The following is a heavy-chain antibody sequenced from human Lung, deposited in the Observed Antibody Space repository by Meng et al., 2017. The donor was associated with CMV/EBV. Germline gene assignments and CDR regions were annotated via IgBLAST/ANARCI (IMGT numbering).Heavy chain of an antibody. Sequence: ETLSLTCAASGFTFNSYAMNWVRQAPGKGLEWVSYISETSSYIYYADSVKGRFTISRDNANKSLYLQMNSLRAEDTALYYCVRDWKYSWGQGTLVTVSS. CDR2: ISETSSYI. CDR3: VRDWKYS. V-gene: IGHV3-21*01. D-gene: IGHD1-1*01. J-gene: IGHJ4*02. CDR1: GFTFNSYA.